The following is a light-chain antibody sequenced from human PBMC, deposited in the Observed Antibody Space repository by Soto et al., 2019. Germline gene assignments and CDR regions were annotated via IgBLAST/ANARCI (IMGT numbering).Light chain of an antibody. CDR1: QSVSSTY. CDR2: GAS. CDR3: QQYGSSPPFT. Sequence: EIVLTQSPGTLSLSPGERATLSCRASQSVSSTYIAWYQQNPGQAPRLLIYGASSRATGIPDRFSGSGSGTDFALTISRLEPDDFAVYFCQQYGSSPPFTFGQGTKVEIK. J-gene: IGKJ2*01. V-gene: IGKV3-20*01.